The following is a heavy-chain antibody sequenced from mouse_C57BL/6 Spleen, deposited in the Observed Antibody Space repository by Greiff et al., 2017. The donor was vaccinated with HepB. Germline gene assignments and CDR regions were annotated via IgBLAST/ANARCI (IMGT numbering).Heavy chain of an antibody. CDR3: ARLTGTYYFDY. D-gene: IGHD4-1*01. CDR2: ISSGGSYT. Sequence: EVKLVESGGDLVKPGGSLKLSCAASGFTFSSYGMSWVRQTPDKRLEWVATISSGGSYTYYPDSVKGRFTISRDNAKNTLYLQMSSLKSEDTAMYYCARLTGTYYFDYWGQGTTRTVSS. J-gene: IGHJ2*01. V-gene: IGHV5-6*01. CDR1: GFTFSSYG.